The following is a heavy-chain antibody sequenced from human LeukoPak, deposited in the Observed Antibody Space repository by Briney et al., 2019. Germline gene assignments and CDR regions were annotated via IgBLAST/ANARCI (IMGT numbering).Heavy chain of an antibody. V-gene: IGHV4-59*01. Sequence: SETLSLTCAVYGGSFSGYYWSWIRQPPGKGLEWIGYIYYSGSTNYNPSLKSRVTISVDTSKNQFSLKLSSVTAADTAVYYCARGLGAPFYYFDYWGQGTLVTVSS. CDR1: GGSFSGYY. CDR3: ARGLGAPFYYFDY. J-gene: IGHJ4*02. CDR2: IYYSGST. D-gene: IGHD3-10*01.